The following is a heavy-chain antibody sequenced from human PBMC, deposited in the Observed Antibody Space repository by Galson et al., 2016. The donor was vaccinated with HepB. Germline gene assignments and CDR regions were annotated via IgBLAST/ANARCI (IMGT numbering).Heavy chain of an antibody. CDR3: ARGRRDCVYSGTDI. V-gene: IGHV3-74*01. CDR2: INTDGRTT. CDR1: GFTFSIYW. Sequence: SLRLSCAASGFTFSIYWMQWVRQAPGKGLVWVSHINTDGRTTTYADSVKDRFTISRDNAKNTLSLQMNSLRAEDTAVHFCARGRRDCVYSGTDIWGQGPMVTVAS. D-gene: IGHD2-21*02. J-gene: IGHJ3*02.